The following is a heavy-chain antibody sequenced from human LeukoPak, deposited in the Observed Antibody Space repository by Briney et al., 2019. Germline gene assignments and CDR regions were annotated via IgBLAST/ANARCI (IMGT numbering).Heavy chain of an antibody. J-gene: IGHJ5*02. CDR1: GGSLSSYY. V-gene: IGHV4-4*07. Sequence: SETLSLTCTVSGGSLSSYYWSWIRQPAGKGLEWIGRIYTSGSTNYNPSLKSRVTMSVDTSKNQFSLKLSSVTAADTAVYYCARVPYYYDSSGYPKPGWFDPWGQGTLVTVSS. D-gene: IGHD3-22*01. CDR3: ARVPYYYDSSGYPKPGWFDP. CDR2: IYTSGST.